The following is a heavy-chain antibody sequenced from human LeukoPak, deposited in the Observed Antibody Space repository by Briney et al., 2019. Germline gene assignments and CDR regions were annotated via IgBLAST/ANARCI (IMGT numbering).Heavy chain of an antibody. J-gene: IGHJ5*02. V-gene: IGHV3-23*01. CDR3: GIRQSGLLGISAAGYGWGYAP. D-gene: IGHD6-13*01. CDR2: ISGSGGST. CDR1: GFTFSSYA. Sequence: GGSLRLSCAASGFTFSSYAMSWVRQAPGKGLEWVSAISGSGGSTYYADSVKGRFTISRDNSKNTLYLQMNSLRVEDTAVYYCGIRQSGLLGISAAGYGWGYAPWGQGTPVTVSS.